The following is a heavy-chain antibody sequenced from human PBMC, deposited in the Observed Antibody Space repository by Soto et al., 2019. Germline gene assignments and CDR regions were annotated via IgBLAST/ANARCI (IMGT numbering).Heavy chain of an antibody. V-gene: IGHV3-30*18. CDR1: GFTFSSYG. Sequence: QVQLVESGGGVVQPGRSLRLSCAASGFTFSSYGMHWVRQAPGKGLEWVAVISYDGSNKYYADSVKGRFTISRDNSKNTLYLQMNSLRAEDTAVYYCAKVRTPQDIVVVPAGGSQWLVPGDYWGQGTLVTVSS. CDR3: AKVRTPQDIVVVPAGGSQWLVPGDY. J-gene: IGHJ4*02. D-gene: IGHD2-2*01. CDR2: ISYDGSNK.